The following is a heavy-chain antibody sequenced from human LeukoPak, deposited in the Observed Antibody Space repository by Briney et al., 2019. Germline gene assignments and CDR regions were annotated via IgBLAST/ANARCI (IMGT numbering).Heavy chain of an antibody. CDR1: GFTFSSYS. Sequence: GGSLRLSCAASGFTFSSYSMNWVRQAPGKGLEWVSSISSSSSYIYYADSVKGRFTISRDNAKNSLYLQMNSLRAEGTAVYYCARDLYYDSSGYFATPIFAFDIWGQGTMVTVSS. CDR2: ISSSSSYI. D-gene: IGHD3-22*01. J-gene: IGHJ3*02. CDR3: ARDLYYDSSGYFATPIFAFDI. V-gene: IGHV3-21*01.